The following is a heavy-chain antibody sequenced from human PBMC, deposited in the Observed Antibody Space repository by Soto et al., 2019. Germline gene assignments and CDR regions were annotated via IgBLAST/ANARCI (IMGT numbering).Heavy chain of an antibody. V-gene: IGHV3-30*18. J-gene: IGHJ6*02. CDR3: SKDLSREVATTTNRYYHYGMDV. CDR1: GFTFRSYV. CDR2: ITYDGSNK. D-gene: IGHD5-12*01. Sequence: GGSLRLSRAASGFTFRSYVMHWVRQAPGKGLERVARITYDGSNKYYVNSVKGRFTISIDXSNNTLYLQMNSLRAEGTAIYYCSKDLSREVATTTNRYYHYGMDVRGQGTTVTVAS.